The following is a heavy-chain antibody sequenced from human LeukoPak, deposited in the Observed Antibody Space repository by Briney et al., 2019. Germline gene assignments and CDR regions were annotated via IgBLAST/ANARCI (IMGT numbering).Heavy chain of an antibody. Sequence: SETLSLTCAVYGGSFSGYYWSWIRQPPGKGLEWIGEINHSGSTNYNPSLKSRVTISVDTSKDQFSLKLSSVTAADTAVYYCARHRRENSGSYLVRRSYYYYMDVWGKGTTVTISS. D-gene: IGHD3-10*01. CDR1: GGSFSGYY. CDR3: ARHRRENSGSYLVRRSYYYYMDV. J-gene: IGHJ6*03. CDR2: INHSGST. V-gene: IGHV4-34*01.